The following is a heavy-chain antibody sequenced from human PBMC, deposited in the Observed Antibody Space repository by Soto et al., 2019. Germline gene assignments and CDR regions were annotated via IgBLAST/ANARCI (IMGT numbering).Heavy chain of an antibody. CDR1: GGTFSSYA. D-gene: IGHD5-18*01. V-gene: IGHV1-69*06. CDR3: ARDSSAMAEKNAFDI. CDR2: IIPIFGTA. J-gene: IGHJ3*02. Sequence: SVKVSCKASGGTFSSYAISWVRQAPGQGLEWMGGIIPIFGTANYAQKFQGRVTITADKSISTAYMELSRLRSDDTAVYYCARDSSAMAEKNAFDIWGQGTMVTVSS.